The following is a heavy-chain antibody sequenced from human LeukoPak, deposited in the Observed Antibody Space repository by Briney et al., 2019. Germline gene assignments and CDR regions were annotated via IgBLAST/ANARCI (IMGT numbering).Heavy chain of an antibody. V-gene: IGHV4-4*02. Sequence: SETLSLTCAVSGGSISSSNWWSWVRQPPGKGLEWIGEIYHSGSTNYNPSLKSRVTISVDTSKNQFSLQLNSVTPEDTAVYYCARDPGWLDFDYWGQGTLVTVSS. CDR2: IYHSGST. D-gene: IGHD6-19*01. CDR1: GGSISSSNW. J-gene: IGHJ4*02. CDR3: ARDPGWLDFDY.